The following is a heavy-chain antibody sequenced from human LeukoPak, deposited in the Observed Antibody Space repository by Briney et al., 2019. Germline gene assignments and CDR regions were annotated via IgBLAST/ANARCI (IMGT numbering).Heavy chain of an antibody. CDR3: TSIIAVSSYFDY. D-gene: IGHD6-19*01. CDR1: GFTFGDYA. V-gene: IGHV3-49*04. Sequence: PGRSLRLSCTASGFTFGDYAMSWVRQAPGKGLEWVGFIRSKAYGGTTEYAASVKGRFTIPRDDSKSIAYLQMNSLKTEDTAVYYCTSIIAVSSYFDYWGQGTLVTVSS. CDR2: IRSKAYGGTT. J-gene: IGHJ4*02.